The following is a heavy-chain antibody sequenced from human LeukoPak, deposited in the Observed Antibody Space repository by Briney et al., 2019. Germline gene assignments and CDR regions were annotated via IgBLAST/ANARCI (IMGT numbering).Heavy chain of an antibody. CDR2: ISGSGGST. V-gene: IGHV3-23*01. Sequence: GGSLRLSCAASGFTFSSYAMSWVRQAPGKGLEWVSAISGSGGSTYYADSVKGRFTISRDNSKNTLYLQMNSLRAEDTAVYYCARDLYSSSSPFDYWGQGTLVTVSS. CDR1: GFTFSSYA. D-gene: IGHD6-6*01. J-gene: IGHJ4*02. CDR3: ARDLYSSSSPFDY.